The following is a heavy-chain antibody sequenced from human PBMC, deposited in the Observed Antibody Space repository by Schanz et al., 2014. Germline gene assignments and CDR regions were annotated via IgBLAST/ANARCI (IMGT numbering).Heavy chain of an antibody. D-gene: IGHD6-13*01. CDR1: GGSISSGGYT. V-gene: IGHV4-30-4*07. J-gene: IGHJ4*02. Sequence: QVQLQESGPGLVKPSQTLSLTCAVSGGSISSGGYTWSWIRQPPGKGLEWIGYIYYSGSTYYNPPLKSRFTISVDTSKNQSPLMRGSVTAADTAVYYCARAAGPVDYWGQGTLVTVSS. CDR2: IYYSGST. CDR3: ARAAGPVDY.